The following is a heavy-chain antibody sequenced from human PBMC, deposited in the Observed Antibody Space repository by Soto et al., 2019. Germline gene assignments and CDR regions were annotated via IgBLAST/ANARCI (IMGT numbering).Heavy chain of an antibody. D-gene: IGHD3-22*01. CDR1: GFTFTTYD. J-gene: IGHJ4*02. CDR3: AKSRQAYGNYDFDY. V-gene: IGHV3-23*01. Sequence: GGSLRLSCAASGFTFTTYDMSWVRQAPGKGLEWVSVISGSGGSAYYADSVKGRFTISRDSSKNTLYLQMNSLRADYTAVYYCAKSRQAYGNYDFDYWGQGTLVTVSS. CDR2: ISGSGGSA.